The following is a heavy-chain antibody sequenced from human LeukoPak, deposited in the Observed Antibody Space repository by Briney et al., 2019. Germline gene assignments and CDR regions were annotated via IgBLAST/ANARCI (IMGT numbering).Heavy chain of an antibody. CDR3: AREDDLARTTVTTPGNWYFDL. CDR2: INPNSGGT. J-gene: IGHJ2*01. V-gene: IGHV1-2*02. CDR1: GYTFTGYY. D-gene: IGHD4-17*01. Sequence: ASVKVSCKASGYTFTGYYMHWVRQAPGQGLEWMGWINPNSGGTNYAQKFQGRVTITADKSTSTAYMELSSLRSEDTAVYYCAREDDLARTTVTTPGNWYFDLWGRGTLVTVSS.